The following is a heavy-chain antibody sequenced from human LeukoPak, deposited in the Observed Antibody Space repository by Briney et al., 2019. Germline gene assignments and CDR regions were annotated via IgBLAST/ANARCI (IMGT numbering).Heavy chain of an antibody. CDR3: ARHIVAAGTGLLGGIDY. CDR1: GYSFTSYW. D-gene: IGHD6-13*01. J-gene: IGHJ4*02. CDR2: IEPSDSYT. V-gene: IGHV5-10-1*01. Sequence: GESPMISCQGSGYSFTSYWISWVRQVPGNGLERMGRIEPSDSYTNYSPSFQGDVTISADKSITTAYLQWSSLKASDTAMYYCARHIVAAGTGLLGGIDYWGQGTLVTASS.